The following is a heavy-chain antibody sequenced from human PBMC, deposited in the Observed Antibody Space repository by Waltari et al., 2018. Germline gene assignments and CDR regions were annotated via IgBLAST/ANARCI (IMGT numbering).Heavy chain of an antibody. D-gene: IGHD5-12*01. CDR3: AKAQSVVSTISGFDI. V-gene: IGHV3-30*02. CDR2: IRYDGNNG. CDR1: GFTFSNYG. J-gene: IGHJ3*02. Sequence: QVQLVESGGGVVQPGGSLRLSCAAYGFTFSNYGMHWVRQAPGKGGEWVGFIRYDGNNGYYGDSVKGRFTSSRDNAKNTLLLQMNSLRDEDTAVYFCAKAQSVVSTISGFDIWCQGTLVAVSS.